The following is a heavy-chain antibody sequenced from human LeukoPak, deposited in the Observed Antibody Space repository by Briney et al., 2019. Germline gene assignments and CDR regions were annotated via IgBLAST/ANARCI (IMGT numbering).Heavy chain of an antibody. D-gene: IGHD3-22*01. CDR1: GGSISSYY. J-gene: IGHJ4*02. CDR3: ASGVPDYYDSSGYSIFDY. CDR2: IYYSGST. Sequence: SETLSLTCTVSGGSISSYYWSWIRQPPGKGLEWIGYIYYSGSTNYNPSLKSRVTISVDTSKNQFSLKLSSVTAADTAVYYCASGVPDYYDSSGYSIFDYWGQGTLVTVSS. V-gene: IGHV4-59*01.